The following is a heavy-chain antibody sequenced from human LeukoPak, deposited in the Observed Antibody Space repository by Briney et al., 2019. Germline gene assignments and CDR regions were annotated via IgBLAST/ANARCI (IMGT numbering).Heavy chain of an antibody. Sequence: NPSETLSLTCAVSGGSISSSNWWSWVRQPPGKGLEWIGEIYHSGSTNYNPSLKSRVTISVDKSKNQFSLKLSSVTAADTAVYYCARRGIAGSYYFDYWGQGTLVTVSS. CDR2: IYHSGST. CDR1: GGSISSSNW. J-gene: IGHJ4*02. V-gene: IGHV4-4*02. D-gene: IGHD6-13*01. CDR3: ARRGIAGSYYFDY.